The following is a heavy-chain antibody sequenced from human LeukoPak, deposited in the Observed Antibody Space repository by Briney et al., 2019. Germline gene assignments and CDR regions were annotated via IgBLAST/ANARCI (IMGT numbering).Heavy chain of an antibody. CDR2: IIPIFGTA. D-gene: IGHD3-3*01. V-gene: IGHV1-69*13. J-gene: IGHJ6*03. Sequence: ASVKVSCKASGYTFTSYDINWVRQATGRGLEWMGGIIPIFGTANYAQKFQGRVTITADESTSTAYMELSSLRSEDTAVYYCARADFWSGYYTGVVDYYYYYMDVWGKGTTVTVSS. CDR1: GYTFTSYD. CDR3: ARADFWSGYYTGVVDYYYYYMDV.